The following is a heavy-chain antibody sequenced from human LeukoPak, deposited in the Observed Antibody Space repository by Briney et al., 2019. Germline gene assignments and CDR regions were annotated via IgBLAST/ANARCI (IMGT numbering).Heavy chain of an antibody. D-gene: IGHD6-6*01. CDR2: IIPILGIA. J-gene: IGHJ4*02. V-gene: IGHV1-69*04. Sequence: SVKVSCKASGYTFTSYDINWVRQATGQGLEWMGRIIPILGIANYAQKFQGRVTITADKSTSTAYMELSSLRSEDTAVYYCARDVGSSDYWGQGTLVTVSS. CDR1: GYTFTSYD. CDR3: ARDVGSSDY.